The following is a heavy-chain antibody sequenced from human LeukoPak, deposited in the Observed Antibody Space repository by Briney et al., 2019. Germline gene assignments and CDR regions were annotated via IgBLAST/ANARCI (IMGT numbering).Heavy chain of an antibody. CDR2: INGDGRNI. CDR3: ARGGAAVDY. CDR1: GFTFSSYW. Sequence: GGSLRLSCVASGFTFSSYWMHWVRHDPRKGLVWVSRINGDGRNINYADSVRGRFTISRDNAKNTLYLQMNTLRVEDTAVYYCARGGAAVDYWGQGTLVTVSS. J-gene: IGHJ4*02. D-gene: IGHD6-13*01. V-gene: IGHV3-74*01.